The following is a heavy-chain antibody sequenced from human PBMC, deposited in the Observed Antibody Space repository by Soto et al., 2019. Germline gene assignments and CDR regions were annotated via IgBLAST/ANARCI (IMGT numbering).Heavy chain of an antibody. V-gene: IGHV1-2*02. CDR1: GYTFTGYY. CDR2: INPNSGGT. D-gene: IGHD2-2*01. Sequence: QVQLVQSGAEVKKPGASVKVSCKASGYTFTGYYMHWVRQAPGQGLEWMGWINPNSGGTNYAQKFQGRVTMTRETSISTAYTELSRLRSDDTAVYYCARGSQDIVVVPAAIAEWMGDYGMDVWGQGTTVTVSS. J-gene: IGHJ6*02. CDR3: ARGSQDIVVVPAAIAEWMGDYGMDV.